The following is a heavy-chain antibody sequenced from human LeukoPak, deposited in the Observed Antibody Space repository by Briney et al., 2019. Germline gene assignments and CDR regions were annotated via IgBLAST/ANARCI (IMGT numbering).Heavy chain of an antibody. D-gene: IGHD5-18*01. Sequence: GRSLRLSCAASGFTFDDYAMHWVRQAPGKGLEWVSGISWNSGSIGYADSVKGRFTISRDNAKNSLYLQMNSLRAEDTALYYCAKEDTAMVLGWSNFDHWGQGTLVTVSS. J-gene: IGHJ4*02. CDR1: GFTFDDYA. V-gene: IGHV3-9*01. CDR3: AKEDTAMVLGWSNFDH. CDR2: ISWNSGSI.